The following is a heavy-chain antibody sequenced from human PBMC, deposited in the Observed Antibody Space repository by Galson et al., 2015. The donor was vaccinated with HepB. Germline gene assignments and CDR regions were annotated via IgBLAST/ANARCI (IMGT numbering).Heavy chain of an antibody. CDR3: AREGIAAATNPVDY. Sequence: SVKVSCKASAYTFTSYDVNWVRQATGQGLEWMGWTNPNSGYTGYAQKFKGRVTMTRDTSISTAYMELSGLRSEDTAVYYCAREGIAAATNPVDYWGQGTLVTVSS. D-gene: IGHD6-13*01. J-gene: IGHJ4*02. CDR1: AYTFTSYD. CDR2: TNPNSGYT. V-gene: IGHV1-8*01.